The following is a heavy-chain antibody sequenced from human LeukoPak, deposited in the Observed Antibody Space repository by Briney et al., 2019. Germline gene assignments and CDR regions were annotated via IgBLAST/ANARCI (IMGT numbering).Heavy chain of an antibody. Sequence: PGGSLRLSCAASGFTFSSYWMSWVRQAPGKGLEWVANIKQNGSEKYYVDSVKGRFTISRDNAKNSLYLQMNSLRAEDTAVYYCAREFWSGYYTPLYYYYMDVRGKGTTVTVSS. J-gene: IGHJ6*03. V-gene: IGHV3-7*01. CDR1: GFTFSSYW. CDR2: IKQNGSEK. CDR3: AREFWSGYYTPLYYYYMDV. D-gene: IGHD3-3*01.